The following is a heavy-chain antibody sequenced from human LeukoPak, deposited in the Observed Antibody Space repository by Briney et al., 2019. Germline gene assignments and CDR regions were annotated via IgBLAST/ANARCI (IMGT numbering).Heavy chain of an antibody. CDR1: GYTFTSYG. V-gene: IGHV1-18*01. D-gene: IGHD6-13*01. J-gene: IGHJ4*02. CDR2: ISAYNGNK. Sequence: ASVKVSCKPSGYTFTSYGISWLRQAPGQGLKWMGWISAYNGNKNYAQKLQGRVTMTTDTSTSTAYMELRSLRSDDTAVYYCARAPIAAAGGYWGQGTLVTVSS. CDR3: ARAPIAAAGGY.